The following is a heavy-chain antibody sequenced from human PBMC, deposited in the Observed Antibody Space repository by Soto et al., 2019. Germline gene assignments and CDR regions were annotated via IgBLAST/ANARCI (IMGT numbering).Heavy chain of an antibody. Sequence: GGSLRLSCVASGFSFRSFGIFWGRQAPGKGLEWVALIPLSGSVVYYAESVRGRFTISRDNSKNTLYLQMDSLGFEDTAVYYCAKSRVPTAARDYYLDSWGQGTLVTVSS. D-gene: IGHD2-21*02. J-gene: IGHJ4*02. CDR3: AKSRVPTAARDYYLDS. CDR2: IPLSGSVV. V-gene: IGHV3-30*02. CDR1: GFSFRSFG.